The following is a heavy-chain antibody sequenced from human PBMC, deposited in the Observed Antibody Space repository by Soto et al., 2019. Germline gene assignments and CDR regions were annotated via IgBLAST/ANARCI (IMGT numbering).Heavy chain of an antibody. Sequence: EVQLVESGGGLVKPGGSLRLSCAASGFTFSSYSMNWVRQAPGKGLEWVSSITSDSSHMYYADSVKGRFTISRDNAKNSLYLQMNSLRAEDTAVYYCARINQGYCSGGSCSDYWGQGTLVTVSS. J-gene: IGHJ4*02. V-gene: IGHV3-21*06. CDR3: ARINQGYCSGGSCSDY. CDR1: GFTFSSYS. D-gene: IGHD2-15*01. CDR2: ITSDSSHM.